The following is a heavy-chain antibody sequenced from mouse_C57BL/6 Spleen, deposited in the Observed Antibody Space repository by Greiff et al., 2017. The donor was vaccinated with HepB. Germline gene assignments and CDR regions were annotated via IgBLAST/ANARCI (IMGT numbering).Heavy chain of an antibody. J-gene: IGHJ4*01. D-gene: IGHD2-4*01. CDR2: IYPGDGDT. CDR1: GYAFSSSW. CDR3: ARSLDYGYAMDY. Sequence: VQLQQSGPELVKPGASVKISCKASGYAFSSSWMNWVKQRPGQGLEWIGRIYPGDGDTNYNGKFKGKATLTADKSSSTAYMQLSSLTSEDSAVYFCARSLDYGYAMDYWGQGTSVTVSS. V-gene: IGHV1-82*01.